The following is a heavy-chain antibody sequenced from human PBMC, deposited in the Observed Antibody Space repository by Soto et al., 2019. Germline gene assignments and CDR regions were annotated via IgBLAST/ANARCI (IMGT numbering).Heavy chain of an antibody. V-gene: IGHV1-58*01. J-gene: IGHJ1*01. CDR1: GFTFTSSA. CDR3: ARGPRLIAVAGTGYFQH. D-gene: IGHD6-19*01. Sequence: GASVKVSCKASGFTFTSSAVQWVRQARGQRLEWIGWIVVGSGNTNYAQKFQERVTITRDMSTSTAYMELSSLRSEDTAVYYCARGPRLIAVAGTGYFQHWGQGTLVTVSS. CDR2: IVVGSGNT.